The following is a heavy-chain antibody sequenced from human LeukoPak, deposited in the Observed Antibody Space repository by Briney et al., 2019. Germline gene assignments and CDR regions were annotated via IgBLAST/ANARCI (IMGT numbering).Heavy chain of an antibody. Sequence: PGGSLRLSCAASGFTFSSYSMNWVRQAPGKGLEWVSSISSSSSYIYYADSVKGRFTISRDNAKNSLYLQMNSLRAEDTAVYYCARVPPPYSSSWRSHFDYWGQGTLVTVSS. CDR2: ISSSSSYI. D-gene: IGHD6-13*01. V-gene: IGHV3-21*01. CDR3: ARVPPPYSSSWRSHFDY. J-gene: IGHJ4*02. CDR1: GFTFSSYS.